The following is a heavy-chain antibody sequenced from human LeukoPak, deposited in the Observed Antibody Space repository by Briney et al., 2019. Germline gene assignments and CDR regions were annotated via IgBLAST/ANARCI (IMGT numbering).Heavy chain of an antibody. Sequence: SETLSLTCTVSGGSISSSSYYWGWIRQPPGKGLEWIGSIYYSGSTYYNPSLKSRVTISVDTSKNQFSLKLSSVTAADTAAYYCASAVEMVRGVITPFDYWGQGTLVTVSS. CDR3: ASAVEMVRGVITPFDY. D-gene: IGHD3-10*01. V-gene: IGHV4-39*01. J-gene: IGHJ4*02. CDR1: GGSISSSSYY. CDR2: IYYSGST.